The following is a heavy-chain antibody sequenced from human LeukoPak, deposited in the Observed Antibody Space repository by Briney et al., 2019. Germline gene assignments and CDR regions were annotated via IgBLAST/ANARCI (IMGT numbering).Heavy chain of an antibody. CDR1: GGSFSGYY. CDR2: INHSGST. CDR3: ARGAGYSYWPQNDY. V-gene: IGHV4-34*01. D-gene: IGHD5-18*01. J-gene: IGHJ4*02. Sequence: SETLSLTCAVYGGSFSGYYWSWIRQPPGKGLEWIGEINHSGSTNYNPSLKSRVTISVDTSKDQFSLKLSSVTAADTAVYYCARGAGYSYWPQNDYWGQGTLATVSS.